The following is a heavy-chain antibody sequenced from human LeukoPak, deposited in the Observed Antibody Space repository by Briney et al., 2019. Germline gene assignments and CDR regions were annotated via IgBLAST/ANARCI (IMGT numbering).Heavy chain of an antibody. J-gene: IGHJ3*02. V-gene: IGHV3-11*04. CDR2: ISSSGSTI. D-gene: IGHD2-15*01. Sequence: PGGSLRLSCAASGFTFSDYYMSWIRQAPGKGLEWVSYISSSGSTIYYADSVKGRFTISRDNAKNSLYLQMNSLRVEDTAVYYCARVVVVVAGDAFDIWGQGTMVTVSS. CDR1: GFTFSDYY. CDR3: ARVVVVVAGDAFDI.